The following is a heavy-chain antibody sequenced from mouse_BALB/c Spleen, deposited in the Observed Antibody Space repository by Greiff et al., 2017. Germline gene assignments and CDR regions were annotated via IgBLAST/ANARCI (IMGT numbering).Heavy chain of an antibody. D-gene: IGHD6-2*01. V-gene: IGHV2-9*02. J-gene: IGHJ3*01. CDR3: AREAVSPGFAY. CDR1: GFSLTSYG. Sequence: VQRVESGPGLVAPSQSLSITCTVSGFSLTSYGVHWVRQPPGKGLEWLGVIWAGGSTNYNSALMSRLSISKDNSKSQVFLKMNSLQTDDTAMYYCAREAVSPGFAYWGQGTLVTVSA. CDR2: IWAGGST.